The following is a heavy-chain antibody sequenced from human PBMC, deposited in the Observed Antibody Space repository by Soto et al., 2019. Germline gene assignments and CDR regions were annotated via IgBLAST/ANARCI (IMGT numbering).Heavy chain of an antibody. V-gene: IGHV1-18*01. Sequence: ASVKVSCKASGYTFTSYGISWVRQAPGQGLEWMGWISAYNGNTNYAQKFQGRVTITADESTSTAYMELSSLRSEDTSVYYCARDSANLGYWWYWGQVPLVTVCS. CDR2: ISAYNGNT. D-gene: IGHD2-8*01. CDR1: GYTFTSYG. J-gene: IGHJ4*02. CDR3: ARDSANLGYWWY.